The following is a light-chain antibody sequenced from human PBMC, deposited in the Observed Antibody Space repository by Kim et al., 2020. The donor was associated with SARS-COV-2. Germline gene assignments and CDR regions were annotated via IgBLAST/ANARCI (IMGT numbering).Light chain of an antibody. V-gene: IGLV3-1*01. CDR1: KLGDEY. Sequence: SYELTQPPSVSVSPGQTASITCSGDKLGDEYACWYQQKPGQSPVLVIYQDNKRPSGIPERFSGSNSGNTATLTISGTQAMDEADYYCQAWDSSTVVFGRGTKLTVL. CDR2: QDN. J-gene: IGLJ3*02. CDR3: QAWDSSTVV.